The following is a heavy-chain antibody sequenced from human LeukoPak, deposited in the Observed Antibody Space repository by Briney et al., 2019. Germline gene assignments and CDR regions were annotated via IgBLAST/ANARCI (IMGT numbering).Heavy chain of an antibody. J-gene: IGHJ4*02. D-gene: IGHD6-13*01. CDR2: ISGSGGTT. CDR3: AKDPMYVAAPGDTFHY. V-gene: IGHV3-23*01. Sequence: GGSLRLSCAASGFSFSSYAMSWVRQAPGKGLEWVSTISGSGGTTDYADSVKGRFTISRDNSKNTLYLQMKSLRVEDTAVYYCAKDPMYVAAPGDTFHYWGQGTLLTVSS. CDR1: GFSFSSYA.